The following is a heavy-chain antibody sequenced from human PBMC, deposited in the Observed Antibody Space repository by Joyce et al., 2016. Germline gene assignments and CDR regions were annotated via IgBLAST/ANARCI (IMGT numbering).Heavy chain of an antibody. Sequence: EVQLVESGGGLVQPGGSLRLSCVASGFTFSGYSMNWVRQAPGKGLEWISYIDRSSTTIYYADSVKGRFTISRDNVKNAVYLQMNSLRADDMAVYFCARDPDCDGGNCYSDFDYWGQGTLVTVSS. CDR3: ARDPDCDGGNCYSDFDY. D-gene: IGHD2-15*01. CDR1: GFTFSGYS. V-gene: IGHV3-48*01. CDR2: IDRSSTTI. J-gene: IGHJ4*02.